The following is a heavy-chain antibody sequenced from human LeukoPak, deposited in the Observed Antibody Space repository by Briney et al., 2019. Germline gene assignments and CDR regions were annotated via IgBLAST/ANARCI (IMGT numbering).Heavy chain of an antibody. J-gene: IGHJ4*02. CDR3: AREYYYDSSGYYYRLFDY. V-gene: IGHV4-59*01. Sequence: SETLSLICTVSGGSISSYYWSWIRQPPGKRLEWIGYIYFSGSTNYNPSLKGRVSISLDTSKNQLSLKLRSVTAADTAVYYCAREYYYDSSGYYYRLFDYWGQGTLVTVSS. CDR1: GGSISSYY. CDR2: IYFSGST. D-gene: IGHD3-22*01.